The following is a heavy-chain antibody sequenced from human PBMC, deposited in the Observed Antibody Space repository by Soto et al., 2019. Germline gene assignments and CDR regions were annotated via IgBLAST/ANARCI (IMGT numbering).Heavy chain of an antibody. J-gene: IGHJ5*02. V-gene: IGHV3-23*01. CDR1: GFTFDSYA. CDR2: ISGSGHST. D-gene: IGHD1-1*01. CDR3: VKDAITGSMTNWFDP. Sequence: GGSLRLSCAASGFTFDSYAMAWVRQAPGKGLEWVSSISGSGHSTIHADSVKGRFTISRDGSKNTLYLQMNSLRAEDTAMYYCVKDAITGSMTNWFDPWGPGTLVTVSS.